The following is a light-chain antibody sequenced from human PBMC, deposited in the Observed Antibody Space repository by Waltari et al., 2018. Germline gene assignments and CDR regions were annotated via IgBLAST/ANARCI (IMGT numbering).Light chain of an antibody. J-gene: IGLJ3*02. Sequence: QSLLTQPPSASGTPGERVTLSCSGSNSNIGSGFVYWYHQVPGTAPKTLIYQNFERPSGVPDRFSGSKSGTSASLAISGLRPEDEGDYYCAAWDYNLNGVVFGGGTRLTVL. CDR2: QNF. V-gene: IGLV1-47*01. CDR3: AAWDYNLNGVV. CDR1: NSNIGSGF.